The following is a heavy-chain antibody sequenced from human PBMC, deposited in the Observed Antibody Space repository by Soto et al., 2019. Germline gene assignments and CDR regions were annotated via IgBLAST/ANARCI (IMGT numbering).Heavy chain of an antibody. D-gene: IGHD3-22*01. CDR1: GYSFSNNW. CDR3: ARRVANYYDIGGDAFDI. CDR2: IYPGDSDT. J-gene: IGHJ3*02. Sequence: PGESLKISCKGSGYSFSNNWIGWVRQMPGKGLEWMGIIYPGDSDTRYTPSFQGQVTISADKSISTAYLQWSSLKASDTAMYYCARRVANYYDIGGDAFDIWGQGTMVTVSS. V-gene: IGHV5-51*01.